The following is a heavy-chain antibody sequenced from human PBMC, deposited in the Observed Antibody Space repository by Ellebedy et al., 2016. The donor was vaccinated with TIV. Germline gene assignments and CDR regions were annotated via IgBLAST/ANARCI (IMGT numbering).Heavy chain of an antibody. J-gene: IGHJ4*02. CDR1: GFSLSPSGMC. Sequence: SGPTLVKPTQTLTLTCTFSGFSLSPSGMCVSWIRQPPGKALEWLALIAWDDDKYYSTSLRTRLTISTDTSKNQVVLTMADMDPVDTATYYCARIGYSAGNPSNYDYWGQGTLVTVSS. D-gene: IGHD4-23*01. V-gene: IGHV2-70*01. CDR3: ARIGYSAGNPSNYDY. CDR2: IAWDDDK.